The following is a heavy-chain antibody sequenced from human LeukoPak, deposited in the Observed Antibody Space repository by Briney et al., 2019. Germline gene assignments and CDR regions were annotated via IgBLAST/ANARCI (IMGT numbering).Heavy chain of an antibody. D-gene: IGHD3-10*01. J-gene: IGHJ3*02. CDR1: GFTFRDYY. Sequence: GGSLRLSCLASGFTFRDYYMTWIRQAPGKGLEWISFISSRGTTTDYADSVKGRFTISRDNSKNTLFLQMNSLRAEDTAVYYCAKGKLLWFGELGAFDIWGQGTMVTVSS. V-gene: IGHV3-11*01. CDR3: AKGKLLWFGELGAFDI. CDR2: ISSRGTTT.